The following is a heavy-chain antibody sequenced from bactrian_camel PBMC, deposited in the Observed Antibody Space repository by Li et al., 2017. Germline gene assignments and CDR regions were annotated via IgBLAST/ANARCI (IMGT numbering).Heavy chain of an antibody. CDR3: HTGRY. CDR1: GFTFSSYS. J-gene: IGHJ4*01. Sequence: QLVESGGGLVQPGGSLLLSCSASGFTFSSYSMYWVRQAPGKGLEWVSGISFGGEWTDYADAVKGRFTMSKDNAKNTLYLRMNYCAARIATIASGHTGRYWGRGTQVTVS. D-gene: IGHD4*01. V-gene: IGHV3S1*01. CDR2: ISFGGEWT.